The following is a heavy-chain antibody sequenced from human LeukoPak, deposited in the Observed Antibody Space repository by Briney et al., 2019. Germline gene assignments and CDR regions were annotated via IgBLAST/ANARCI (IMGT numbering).Heavy chain of an antibody. Sequence: PSETLSLTCAVYGGSFSGYYWSWIRQPPGKGLEWIGEINHSGSTNYNPSLKSRVTISVDTSKNQFSLKLSSVTAADTAVYYCARSYPRGYYYGSGSYKRSGPVYNWFDPWGQGTLVTVSS. CDR1: GGSFSGYY. J-gene: IGHJ5*02. CDR3: ARSYPRGYYYGSGSYKRSGPVYNWFDP. V-gene: IGHV4-34*01. D-gene: IGHD3-10*01. CDR2: INHSGST.